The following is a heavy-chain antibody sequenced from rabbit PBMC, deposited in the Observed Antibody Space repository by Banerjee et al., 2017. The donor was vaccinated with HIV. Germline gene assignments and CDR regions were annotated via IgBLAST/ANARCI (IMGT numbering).Heavy chain of an antibody. CDR2: IDPLFNNT. D-gene: IGHD4-1*01. V-gene: IGHV1S47*01. Sequence: QEQLVESGGGLVQPGGSLVLSCKVSGFDFNNYGVTWVRQAPGKGLEWIGYIDPLFNNTYYATWVNGRFTISSHNAQNTLYLQLTSLTAADTATYLCARDLAGVIGWNFNLWGPGTLVTVS. J-gene: IGHJ4*01. CDR3: ARDLAGVIGWNFNL. CDR1: GFDFNNYG.